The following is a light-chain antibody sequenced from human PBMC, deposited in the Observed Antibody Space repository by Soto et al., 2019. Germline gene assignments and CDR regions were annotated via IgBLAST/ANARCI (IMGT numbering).Light chain of an antibody. CDR1: QDISNY. V-gene: IGKV1-27*01. CDR2: AAS. Sequence: DIQMTQSPSSLSASVGDKVTITCRASQDISNYLAWFQPKPGKVPKLLIYAASALQSGVPSRFSASGSGTDFTLTISSLQPEDVATYSCQNYNSAPLFGQGTRLELK. J-gene: IGKJ5*01. CDR3: QNYNSAPL.